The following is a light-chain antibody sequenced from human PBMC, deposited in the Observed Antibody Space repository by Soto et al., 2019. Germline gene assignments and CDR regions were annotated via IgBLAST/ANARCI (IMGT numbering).Light chain of an antibody. CDR3: QQYGSSLYA. CDR1: QSVSSSY. CDR2: VAS. Sequence: EIVLTQSPGTLSLSRGKRATLACRASQSVSSSYLACYQQKPGQAPRLLIYVASSRATGSPARFSGSGSGTDFTLTIRRLEPEDFAVYFCQQYGSSLYAFGQGTKLEIK. V-gene: IGKV3-20*01. J-gene: IGKJ2*01.